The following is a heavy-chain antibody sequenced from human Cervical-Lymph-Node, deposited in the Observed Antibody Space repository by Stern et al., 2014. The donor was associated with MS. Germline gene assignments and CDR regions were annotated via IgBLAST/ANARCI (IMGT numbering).Heavy chain of an antibody. J-gene: IGHJ6*02. CDR1: GGTFSSYA. D-gene: IGHD1-26*01. CDR2: IIPIFGTA. V-gene: IGHV1-69*01. Sequence: VQLVESGPEVKKPGSSVKVSCTASGGTFSSYAISWVRQPPGQALEWMGGIIPIFGTANHAQQFQGRVTITADESTSTAYMELSSLRSEDTAVYYCARGELKEGLVRGMDVWGQGTTVTVSS. CDR3: ARGELKEGLVRGMDV.